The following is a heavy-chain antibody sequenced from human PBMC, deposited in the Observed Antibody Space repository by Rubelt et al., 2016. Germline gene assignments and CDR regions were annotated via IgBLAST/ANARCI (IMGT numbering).Heavy chain of an antibody. CDR2: IYYSGSS. D-gene: IGHD5-18*01. CDR3: ARRDTIFDD. CDR1: GGSISSSSYY. Sequence: QLQLQESGPGLVKPSETLSLTCTVSGGSISSSSYYWSWIRQPPGKGLEWIGYIYYSGSSSHNPSLKIRVTISVDTSKMQFSLKLTSVTATDTAVYYCARRDTIFDDWGQGTLVTVSS. V-gene: IGHV4-61*05. J-gene: IGHJ4*02.